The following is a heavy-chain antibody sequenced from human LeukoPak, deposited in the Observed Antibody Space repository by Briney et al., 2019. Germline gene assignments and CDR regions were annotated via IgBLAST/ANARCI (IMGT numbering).Heavy chain of an antibody. CDR2: IYSGGST. V-gene: IGHV3-66*01. CDR3: ARDLLGSGSYFDY. D-gene: IGHD3-22*01. Sequence: GGSLRLSCAASGFTVNSNYMSWVRQAPGKGLEWVSVIYSGGSTYYADSVKGRFTISRDNSKNTLYLQMNSLRAEDTAVYYCARDLLGSGSYFDYWGQGTLVTVSS. J-gene: IGHJ4*02. CDR1: GFTVNSNY.